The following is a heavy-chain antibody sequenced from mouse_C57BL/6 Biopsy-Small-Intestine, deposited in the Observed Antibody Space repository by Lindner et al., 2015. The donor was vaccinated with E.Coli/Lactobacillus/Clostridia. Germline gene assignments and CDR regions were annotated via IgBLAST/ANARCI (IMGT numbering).Heavy chain of an antibody. J-gene: IGHJ4*01. CDR3: ARGNYDAMDY. Sequence: VQLQESGAELVRPGTSVKMSCKASGYTFTNYWIGWAKQRPGHGLEWIGDIYPGGGYTNYNEEFKGKATLTADKSSSTAYMQFSSLTSEDSAIYYCARGNYDAMDYWGQGTSVTVSS. CDR2: IYPGGGYT. V-gene: IGHV1-63*01. CDR1: GYTFTNYW.